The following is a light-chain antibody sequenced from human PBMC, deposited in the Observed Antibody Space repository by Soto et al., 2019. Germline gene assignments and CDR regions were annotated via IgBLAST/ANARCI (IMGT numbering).Light chain of an antibody. V-gene: IGLV2-23*02. J-gene: IGLJ2*01. CDR1: NTDVENYKF. Sequence: QSALTQPASVSGSPGQSITISCTGANTDVENYKFVSWFQHHPGNAPKLIIFEVNKRPPGVSDRFSGSKSGNTASLTISGLQAEDEAVYSCCSYAGRDILFGGGTQLTVL. CDR3: CSYAGRDIL. CDR2: EVN.